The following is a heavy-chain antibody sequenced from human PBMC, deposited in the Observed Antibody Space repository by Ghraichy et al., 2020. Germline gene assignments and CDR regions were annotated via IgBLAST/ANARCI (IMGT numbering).Heavy chain of an antibody. J-gene: IGHJ6*02. CDR1: GFTFSNAW. Sequence: GESLNISCAASGFTFSNAWMNWVRQAPGKGLEWVGRIKSKTDGGTTDYAAPVKGRFTISRDDSKNTLYLQMNSLKTEDTAVYYCTTAGVKKRLRWLLNTNYYYYGMDVWGQGTTVTVSS. D-gene: IGHD3-22*01. CDR3: TTAGVKKRLRWLLNTNYYYYGMDV. CDR2: IKSKTDGGTT. V-gene: IGHV3-15*07.